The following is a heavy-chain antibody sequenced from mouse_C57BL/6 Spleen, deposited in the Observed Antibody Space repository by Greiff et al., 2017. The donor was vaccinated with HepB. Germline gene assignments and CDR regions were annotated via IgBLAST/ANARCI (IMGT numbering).Heavy chain of an antibody. CDR3: ARNYYGSSPDY. D-gene: IGHD1-1*01. V-gene: IGHV1-19*01. CDR2: INPYNGGT. CDR1: GYTFTDYY. J-gene: IGHJ2*01. Sequence: SGPVLVKPGASVKMSCKASGYTFTDYYMNWVKQSHGKSLEWIGVINPYNGGTSYNQKFKGKATLTVDKSSSTAYMELNSLTSEDSAVYYCARNYYGSSPDYWGQGTTLTVSS.